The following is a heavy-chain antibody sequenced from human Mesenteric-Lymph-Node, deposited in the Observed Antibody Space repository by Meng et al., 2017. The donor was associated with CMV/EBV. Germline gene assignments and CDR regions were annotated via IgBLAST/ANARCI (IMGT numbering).Heavy chain of an antibody. V-gene: IGHV1-69*02. CDR3: AGGIAAAGSRWFDP. CDR1: GGTSSSYT. Sequence: QVQLVQSGAEVKKPRSSVKASCKASGGTSSSYTIRWVRQAPGQGLEWMGRIIPILGIANYAQKFQGRVTITADKSTSTAYMELSSLRSEDTAVYYCAGGIAAAGSRWFDPWGQGTLVTVSS. J-gene: IGHJ5*02. D-gene: IGHD6-13*01. CDR2: IIPILGIA.